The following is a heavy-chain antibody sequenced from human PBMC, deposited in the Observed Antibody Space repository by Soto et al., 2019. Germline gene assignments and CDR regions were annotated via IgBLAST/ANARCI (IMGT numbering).Heavy chain of an antibody. CDR3: ARLRLQWELPDY. D-gene: IGHD1-26*01. Sequence: QLQLQESGPGLVKPSETLSLTCTVSGGSISSSSYYWGWIRQPPGKGLEWIGSIYYSRSTYYNPSLKSRVTISVDTPKNQFSLKLSSVTAADTAVYYCARLRLQWELPDYWGQGTLVTVSS. CDR2: IYYSRST. CDR1: GGSISSSSYY. V-gene: IGHV4-39*01. J-gene: IGHJ4*02.